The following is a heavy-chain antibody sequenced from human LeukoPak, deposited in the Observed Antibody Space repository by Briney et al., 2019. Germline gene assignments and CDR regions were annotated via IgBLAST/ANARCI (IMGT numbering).Heavy chain of an antibody. D-gene: IGHD3-22*01. CDR2: IYYSGST. Sequence: PSETLSLTCTVSGGSISSYYWNWIRQPPGKGLEWIGYIYYSGSTNYNPSLKSRVTISLDTSKNQFSLKLSSVTAADTAVYYCAIAQTYYYDSSGYHKIDAFDIWGQGTMVTVSS. CDR3: AIAQTYYYDSSGYHKIDAFDI. CDR1: GGSISSYY. V-gene: IGHV4-59*12. J-gene: IGHJ3*02.